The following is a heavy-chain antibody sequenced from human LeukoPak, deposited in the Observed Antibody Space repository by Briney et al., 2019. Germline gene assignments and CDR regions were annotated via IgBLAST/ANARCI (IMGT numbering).Heavy chain of an antibody. CDR2: ISSSSSYI. Sequence: GGSLRLSCAASGFTFSSYSMNWVRQAPGKGLEWVSSISSSSSYIYYADSVKGRFTISRDNAKNSLYLQMNSRRAEDTAVYYCARAPRITMIVVDHDYWGQGTLVTVSS. CDR1: GFTFSSYS. J-gene: IGHJ4*02. V-gene: IGHV3-21*01. CDR3: ARAPRITMIVVDHDY. D-gene: IGHD3-22*01.